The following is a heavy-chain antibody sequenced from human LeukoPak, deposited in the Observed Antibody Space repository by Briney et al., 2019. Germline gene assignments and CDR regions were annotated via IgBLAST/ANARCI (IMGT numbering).Heavy chain of an antibody. CDR1: RFIFSSYA. J-gene: IGHJ4*02. V-gene: IGHV3-23*01. CDR2: ISGSGGST. D-gene: IGHD3-22*01. CDR3: AKAPGGKTQYDTSDY. Sequence: GGSLRLSCAASRFIFSSYAMSWVRQAPGKGLEWVSAISGSGGSTYYADSVKGRFTISRDNSKNTLYLQMNSLRAEDTAVYYCAKAPGGKTQYDTSDYWGQGTLVTVSS.